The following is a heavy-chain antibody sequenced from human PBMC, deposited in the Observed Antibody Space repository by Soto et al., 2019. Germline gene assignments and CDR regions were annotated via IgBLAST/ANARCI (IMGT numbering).Heavy chain of an antibody. D-gene: IGHD3-22*01. J-gene: IGHJ4*02. CDR3: ARGSYYYDSSGYYHY. V-gene: IGHV4-4*02. CDR1: GASIISSNW. CDR2: IYHSGKT. Sequence: PSETLSLTCAVSGASIISSNWWSWVRQPPGKGPECIGEIYHSGKTNYNPSLKSRVTISVDKSKNQFSLKLSSVTAADTAVYYCARGSYYYDSSGYYHYWGQGTLVTVSS.